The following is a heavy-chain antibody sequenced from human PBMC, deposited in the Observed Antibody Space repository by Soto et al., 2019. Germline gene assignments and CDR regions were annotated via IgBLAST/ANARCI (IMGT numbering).Heavy chain of an antibody. D-gene: IGHD3-22*01. CDR1: GGTFSSYA. J-gene: IGHJ3*02. CDR2: IIPIFGTA. Sequence: QVQLVQSGAEVKKPGSSLKVSCKASGGTFSSYAISWVRQAPGQGLEWMGGIIPIFGTANYAQKFQGRVTITADKSTSTAYMELSSLRSEDTAVYYCARDRDSSGYYFGRGAFDIWGQGTMVTVSS. V-gene: IGHV1-69*06. CDR3: ARDRDSSGYYFGRGAFDI.